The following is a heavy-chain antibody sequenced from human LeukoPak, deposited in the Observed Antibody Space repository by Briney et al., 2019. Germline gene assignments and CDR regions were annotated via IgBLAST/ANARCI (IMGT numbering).Heavy chain of an antibody. CDR1: GDSVSSNSAA. V-gene: IGHV6-1*01. J-gene: IGHJ4*02. CDR3: ARGSGKVATTYFDY. D-gene: IGHD5-12*01. CDR2: AYYRSEWFH. Sequence: SQTLSLTCAISGDSVSSNSAAWYWIRQSPSGGLEWLGRAYYRSEWFHDYAVSVKSRITVNPDTSKNQFSLKLSSVTAADTAVYYCARGSGKVATTYFDYWGQGTLVTVSS.